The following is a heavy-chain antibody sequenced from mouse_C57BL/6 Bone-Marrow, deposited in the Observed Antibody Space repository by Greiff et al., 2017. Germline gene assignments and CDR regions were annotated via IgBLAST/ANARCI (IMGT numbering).Heavy chain of an antibody. CDR1: GYSFTGYY. Sequence: DVKLVESGPELVKPGASVKISCKASGYSFTGYYMNWVKQSPEKSLEWIGEINPSTGGTTYNQKFKAKATLTVDKSSSTAYMQLKSLTSEDSAVYYCARCNYSRAWFAYWGQGTLVTVSA. J-gene: IGHJ3*01. D-gene: IGHD2-5*01. V-gene: IGHV1-42*01. CDR2: INPSTGGT. CDR3: ARCNYSRAWFAY.